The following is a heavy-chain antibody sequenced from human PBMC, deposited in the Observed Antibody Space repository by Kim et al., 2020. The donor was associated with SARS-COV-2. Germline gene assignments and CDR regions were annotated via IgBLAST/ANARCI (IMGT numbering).Heavy chain of an antibody. CDR1: GGSISSGSYY. V-gene: IGHV4-61*02. CDR3: ARAQIAAAGNWFDP. CDR2: IYTSGST. D-gene: IGHD6-13*01. Sequence: SETLSLTCTVSGGSISSGSYYWSWIRQPAGKGLEWIGRIYTSGSTNYNPSLKSRVTISVDTSKNQFSLKLSSVTAADTAVYYCARAQIAAAGNWFDPWGQGTLVTVSS. J-gene: IGHJ5*02.